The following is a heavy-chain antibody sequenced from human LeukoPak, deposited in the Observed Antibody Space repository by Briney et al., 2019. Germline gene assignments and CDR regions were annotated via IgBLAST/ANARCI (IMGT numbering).Heavy chain of an antibody. CDR1: GGSISSYY. J-gene: IGHJ4*02. CDR2: IYYSGST. CDR3: ARIPYGDYLDY. V-gene: IGHV4-59*01. D-gene: IGHD4-17*01. Sequence: SSETLSLTCTVSGGSISSYYWSWIRQPPGKGLEWIGYIYYSGSTNYNPSLKSRVTISVDTSKNQFSLKLSSVTAADTAVYYCARIPYGDYLDYWGQGTLVTVSS.